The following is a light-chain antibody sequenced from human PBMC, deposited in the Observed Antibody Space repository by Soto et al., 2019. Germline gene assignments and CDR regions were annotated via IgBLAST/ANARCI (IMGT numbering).Light chain of an antibody. CDR2: AAF. V-gene: IGKV3-20*01. CDR1: QNIDGNF. J-gene: IGKJ4*01. CDR3: QQYGASPFT. Sequence: EIVLTQSPGTLSLSPGERATLSCRASQNIDGNFLVWHQQKPGQAPRLLINAAFTRATGIPDRFSGSGSGTDFTLTICRLEPEVFAVYYCQQYGASPFTFGGGTKVEIK.